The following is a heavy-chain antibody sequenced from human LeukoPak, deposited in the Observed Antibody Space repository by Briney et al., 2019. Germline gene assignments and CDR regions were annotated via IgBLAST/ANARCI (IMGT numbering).Heavy chain of an antibody. J-gene: IGHJ4*02. CDR1: GFTFSSYW. V-gene: IGHV3-7*01. CDR2: IKQDGSEK. D-gene: IGHD3-16*01. CDR3: ARRGGVTLPHFDY. Sequence: GSLRLSCAASGFTFSSYWMSWVRQAPGQGLEWVANIKQDGSEKYYVDSVKGRFTISRDNAKNSLYLQMNSLRAEDTAVYYGARRGGVTLPHFDYWGQGTLVTVSS.